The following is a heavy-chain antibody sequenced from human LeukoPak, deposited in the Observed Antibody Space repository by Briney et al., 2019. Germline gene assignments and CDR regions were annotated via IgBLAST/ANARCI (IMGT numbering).Heavy chain of an antibody. Sequence: ASVKVSCKASGYTFTSYGISWVRQAPGQGLEWMGWMNPNSGNTGYAQKFQGRVTITRNTSISTAYMELSSLRSEDTAVYYCARVFDILTGYNWFDPWGQGTLVTVSS. J-gene: IGHJ5*02. CDR2: MNPNSGNT. CDR3: ARVFDILTGYNWFDP. D-gene: IGHD3-9*01. CDR1: GYTFTSYG. V-gene: IGHV1-8*03.